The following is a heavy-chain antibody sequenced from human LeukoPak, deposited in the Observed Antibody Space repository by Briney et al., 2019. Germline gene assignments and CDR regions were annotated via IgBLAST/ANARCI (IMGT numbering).Heavy chain of an antibody. J-gene: IGHJ5*02. CDR2: INPNSGGT. CDR3: ARDGPGYCSSTSCYWLNWFDP. D-gene: IGHD2-2*01. V-gene: IGHV1-2*02. CDR1: GYTFTGYY. Sequence: SVKVSCKASGYTFTGYYMHWVRQAPGQGLEWMGWINPNSGGTNYAQKFQGRVTMTRDTSISTAYMELSRLRSDDTAVYYCARDGPGYCSSTSCYWLNWFDPWGQGTLVTVSS.